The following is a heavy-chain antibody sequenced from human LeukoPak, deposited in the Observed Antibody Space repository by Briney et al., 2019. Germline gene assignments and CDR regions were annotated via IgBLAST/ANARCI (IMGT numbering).Heavy chain of an antibody. D-gene: IGHD3/OR15-3a*01. CDR1: GDSIISNIYW. V-gene: IGHV4-39*01. CDR2: TFYTGRT. Sequence: SATLSLTCTVSGDSIISNIYWWDWVRLPPGKGRERIGATFYTGRTFYNPSLKSRVTISVDTSKNQFSLDLNSATAADTADYYCARRRHNFDFYNVWGQGTRVLVSS. CDR3: ARRRHNFDFYNV. J-gene: IGHJ3*01.